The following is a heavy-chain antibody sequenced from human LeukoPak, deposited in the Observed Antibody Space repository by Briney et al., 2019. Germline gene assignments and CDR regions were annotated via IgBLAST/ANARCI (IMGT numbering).Heavy chain of an antibody. V-gene: IGHV4-59*10. CDR1: GGSFSGYY. CDR3: ARGPPPDFDY. CDR2: IYTSGST. Sequence: PSETLSLTCAVYGGSFSGYYWSWIRQPPGKGLEWIGRIYTSGSTDYNPSLKSRVTMSVDTSKNQFSLKLSSVTAADTAVYYCARGPPPDFDYWGQGTLVAVSS. J-gene: IGHJ4*02.